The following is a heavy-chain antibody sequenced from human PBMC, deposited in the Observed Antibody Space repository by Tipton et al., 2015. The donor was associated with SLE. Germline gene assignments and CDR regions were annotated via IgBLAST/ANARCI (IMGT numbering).Heavy chain of an antibody. V-gene: IGHV4-39*07. CDR2: IDYSGRT. D-gene: IGHD5-12*01. CDR1: GGSITSSGFY. Sequence: TLSLTCSVSGGSITSSGFYWGWFRQSPGKGLEWIGSIDYSGRTYYTPSLRSQLTIAFDTSKNQFSLKLNSVTVADTAFYYCARRTSGYAADYWGRGTLVTVSS. J-gene: IGHJ4*02. CDR3: ARRTSGYAADY.